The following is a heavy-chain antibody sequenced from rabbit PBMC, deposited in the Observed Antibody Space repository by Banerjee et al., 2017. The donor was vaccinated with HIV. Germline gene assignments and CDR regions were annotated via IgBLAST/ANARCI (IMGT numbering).Heavy chain of an antibody. D-gene: IGHD4-1*01. V-gene: IGHV1S43*01. J-gene: IGHJ4*01. CDR3: ARVLVVAGVDL. CDR2: IYTGSGST. Sequence: QEQLEESGGGLVKPEGSLTLTCTASGFDLSSYYYMCWVRQAPGKGLEWIGCIYTGSGSTYYASWVNGRFTISRSTSLNTVTLQMTSLTAADTATYFCARVLVVAGVDLWGQGTLVTVS. CDR1: GFDLSSYYY.